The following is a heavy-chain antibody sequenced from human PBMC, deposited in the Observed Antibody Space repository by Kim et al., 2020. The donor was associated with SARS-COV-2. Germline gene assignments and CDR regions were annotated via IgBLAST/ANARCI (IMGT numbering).Heavy chain of an antibody. CDR2: ISVYNGNT. D-gene: IGHD3-9*01. V-gene: IGHV1-18*01. CDR1: GYTFTSYG. J-gene: IGHJ4*02. Sequence: ASVKVSCKASGYTFTSYGISWVRQAPGQGLEWMGWISVYNGNTNYAQKLQGRVTMTTDTSTSTAYMELRSLRSDDTAVYYCARDGGGLRYFDWLLSTPDYWGQGTLVTVS. CDR3: ARDGGGLRYFDWLLSTPDY.